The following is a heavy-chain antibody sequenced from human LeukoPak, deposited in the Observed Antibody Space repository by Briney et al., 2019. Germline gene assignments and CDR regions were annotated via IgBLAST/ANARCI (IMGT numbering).Heavy chain of an antibody. CDR1: GYSISRGYY. CDR3: ARAGWIIISGIGY. J-gene: IGHJ1*01. V-gene: IGHV4-38-2*01. Sequence: AETLSHPCGVSGYSISRGYYWAWIRQPPGKGLEWIGTIYHIGSTYYNPPLVSRVTISVDTSKNEFSLNLNSVTAADTAVYYCARAGWIIISGIGYWGRDPRHTLSS. CDR2: IYHIGST. D-gene: IGHD6-19*01.